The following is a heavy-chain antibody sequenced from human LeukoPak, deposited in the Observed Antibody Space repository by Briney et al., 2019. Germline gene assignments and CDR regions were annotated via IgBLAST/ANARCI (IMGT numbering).Heavy chain of an antibody. CDR3: ARVGRFLSRFDP. CDR1: GFTFSDYY. Sequence: GGSLRLSCAASGFTFSDYYMRWVRQAPGKGLEWVSYISSSGSTKYYADSVKGRFTISRDNTKNSLYQQMNSLRAEDTAVYYCARVGRFLSRFDPWGQGTLVTVSS. V-gene: IGHV3-11*04. J-gene: IGHJ5*02. CDR2: ISSSGSTK. D-gene: IGHD3-3*01.